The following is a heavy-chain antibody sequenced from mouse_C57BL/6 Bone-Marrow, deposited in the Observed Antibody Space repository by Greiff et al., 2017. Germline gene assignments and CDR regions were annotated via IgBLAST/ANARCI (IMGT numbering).Heavy chain of an antibody. CDR3: ASPYYSNYEDAMDY. Sequence: EVKVVESGGGLVQPGGSLKLSCAASGFTFSDYYMYWVRQTPEKRLEWVAYISNGGGSTYYPDTVKGRFTISRDNAKNTLYLQMSRLKSEDTAMYYCASPYYSNYEDAMDYWGQGTSVTVSS. D-gene: IGHD2-5*01. V-gene: IGHV5-12*01. CDR1: GFTFSDYY. J-gene: IGHJ4*01. CDR2: ISNGGGST.